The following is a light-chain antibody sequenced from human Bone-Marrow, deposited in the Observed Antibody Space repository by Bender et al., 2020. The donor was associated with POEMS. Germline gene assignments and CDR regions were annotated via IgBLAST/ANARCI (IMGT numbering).Light chain of an antibody. CDR3: QSYDISLSGWV. CDR1: SSNIGDNT. CDR2: SN. J-gene: IGLJ3*02. Sequence: ISCSGTSSNIGDNTVNWYQQVPGTAPKLLFYSNNRPSGVPDRFSGSKSGTSASLAITGLQAEDEADYYCQSYDISLSGWVFGGGTKLTAL. V-gene: IGLV1-40*01.